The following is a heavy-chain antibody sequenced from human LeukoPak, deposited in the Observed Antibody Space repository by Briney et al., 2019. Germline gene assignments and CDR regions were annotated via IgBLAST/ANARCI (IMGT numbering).Heavy chain of an antibody. CDR3: ARERYGGGFYYYYYMDV. J-gene: IGHJ6*03. CDR2: IWFDGSNK. D-gene: IGHD4/OR15-4a*01. V-gene: IGHV3-33*01. CDR1: GFTFRSYG. Sequence: GGSLRLSCAASGFTFRSYGMHWVRQAPGEGLEWVAVIWFDGSNKNYADSVKGRFTISRDNSKNTLYLQMNSLRAEDTAVYYCARERYGGGFYYYYYMDVWGKGTTVTVSS.